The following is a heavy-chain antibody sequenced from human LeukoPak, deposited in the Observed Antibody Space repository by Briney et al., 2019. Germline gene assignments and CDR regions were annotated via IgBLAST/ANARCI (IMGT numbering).Heavy chain of an antibody. CDR3: ARGRRKYYYDSSGCIDP. J-gene: IGHJ5*02. Sequence: SETLSLTCAVYGGSFSGYHWSWIRQPPGKGLEWIGEINHSGSTNYNPSLKSRVTISVDTSKNQFSLKLSSVTAADTAVYYCARGRRKYYYDSSGCIDPWGQGTLVTVSS. D-gene: IGHD3-22*01. CDR1: GGSFSGYH. CDR2: INHSGST. V-gene: IGHV4-34*01.